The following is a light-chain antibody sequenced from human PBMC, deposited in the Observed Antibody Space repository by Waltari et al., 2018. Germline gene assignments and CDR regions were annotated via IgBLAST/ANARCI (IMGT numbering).Light chain of an antibody. CDR2: QDT. J-gene: IGLJ2*01. CDR3: YSTEDAGHHRV. CDR1: ALSKKY. Sequence: SYDLTQTPSLSVSPGQTARITCPGAALSKKYAYWFQQKAGQAPRLVIYQDTKRPSGIPERFSGSSSGTMATLTISGARVEDEADYYCYSTEDAGHHRVFGGGTKVTVL. V-gene: IGLV3-10*01.